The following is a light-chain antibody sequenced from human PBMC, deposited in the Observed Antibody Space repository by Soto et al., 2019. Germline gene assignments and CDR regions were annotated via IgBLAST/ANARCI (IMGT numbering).Light chain of an antibody. J-gene: IGKJ1*01. CDR2: GAS. Sequence: DLQMTQSPSTLSASVGDRVTIACRASQSIGTSLAWYQQKPGKAPQLLIYGASSLESGVPSRFSGSGSGTDFTLTISSLQPDDFVTYYCQQYSTYLWTFGQGTKV. CDR3: QQYSTYLWT. V-gene: IGKV1-5*01. CDR1: QSIGTS.